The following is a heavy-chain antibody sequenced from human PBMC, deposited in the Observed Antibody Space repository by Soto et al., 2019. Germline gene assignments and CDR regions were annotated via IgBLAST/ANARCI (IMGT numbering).Heavy chain of an antibody. CDR1: GGSISNVNDC. J-gene: IGHJ6*02. CDR2: IYSGGSI. V-gene: IGHV4-30-4*01. CDR3: ATRTYYGDRCMDV. D-gene: IGHD4-17*01. Sequence: SETLSLTCIVSGGSISNVNDCWSCIRQRPDKGLEWIGHIYSGGSIYNNPSLTSRVTISVDTSKNQFSLHLSSVTAADTAIYYCATRTYYGDRCMDVWGQGTTVTVSS.